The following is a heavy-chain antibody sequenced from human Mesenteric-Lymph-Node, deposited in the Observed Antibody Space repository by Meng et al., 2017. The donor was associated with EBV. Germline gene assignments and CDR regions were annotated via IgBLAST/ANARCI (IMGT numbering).Heavy chain of an antibody. J-gene: IGHJ4*02. CDR1: GESFTPYF. CDR3: ARGGLQSSGWYKEGPH. Sequence: QVQLQQWGGGLVKPSETLSLTCAVFGESFTPYFWSWIRQPPGKGLEWIGEISHGGSINYNPSLKSRLTISVDTSNNLFSLNINSVTVADTAVYYCARGGLQSSGWYKEGPHWGQGTLVTVSS. V-gene: IGHV4-34*02. CDR2: ISHGGSI. D-gene: IGHD6-19*01.